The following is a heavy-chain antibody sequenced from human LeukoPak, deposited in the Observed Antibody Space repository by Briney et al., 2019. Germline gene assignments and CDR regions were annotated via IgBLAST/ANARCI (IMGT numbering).Heavy chain of an antibody. J-gene: IGHJ3*02. V-gene: IGHV5-51*01. Sequence: GESLKISCKGSGYSFTSYWIGWVRQMPGKGLEWMGIIYPGDSDTRYSPSFQGQVTISADKSISTAYLQWSSLKASDTAMYYCARQEYSSPTLGNAFDIWGQGTMVTVSS. CDR2: IYPGDSDT. D-gene: IGHD6-6*01. CDR3: ARQEYSSPTLGNAFDI. CDR1: GYSFTSYW.